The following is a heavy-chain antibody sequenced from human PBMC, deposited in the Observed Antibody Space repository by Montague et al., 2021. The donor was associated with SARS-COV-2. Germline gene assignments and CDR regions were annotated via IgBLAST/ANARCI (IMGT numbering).Heavy chain of an antibody. CDR2: IYYSGST. V-gene: IGHV4-59*01. J-gene: IGHJ4*02. CDR1: GGSISSYY. Sequence: SETLSLTCTLSGGSISSYYWSWIRQPAGKGLEWIGYIYYSGSTNXSPSLKSRVTISVDTSKNQFSLKLSSVTAADTAVYYCARGREYSSSAGFDYWGQGTLVTVSS. D-gene: IGHD6-6*01. CDR3: ARGREYSSSAGFDY.